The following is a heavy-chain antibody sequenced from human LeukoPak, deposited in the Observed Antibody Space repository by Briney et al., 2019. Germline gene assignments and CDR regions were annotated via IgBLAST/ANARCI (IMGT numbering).Heavy chain of an antibody. CDR2: INHSGST. Sequence: SETLSLTCAVYGGSFSGYYWSWIRQPPGKGLEWIGEINHSGSTNYNPSLKSRVTISVDTSKNQFSLKLSSVTAADTAVYYCARGKFYDSSGYYYWGQGTLATVSS. V-gene: IGHV4-34*01. J-gene: IGHJ4*02. CDR1: GGSFSGYY. D-gene: IGHD3-22*01. CDR3: ARGKFYDSSGYYY.